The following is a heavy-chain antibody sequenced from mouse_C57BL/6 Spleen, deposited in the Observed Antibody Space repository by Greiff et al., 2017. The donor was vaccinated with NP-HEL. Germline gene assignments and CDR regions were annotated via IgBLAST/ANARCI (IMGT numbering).Heavy chain of an antibody. D-gene: IGHD3-2*02. V-gene: IGHV1-82*01. J-gene: IGHJ3*01. CDR2: IYPGDGDT. CDR1: GYAFSSSW. CDR3: ARSSSGSAWFAY. Sequence: VQLQQSGPELVKPGASVKISCKASGYAFSSSWMNWVKQRPGKGLEWIGRIYPGDGDTNYNGKFKGKATLTADKSSSTAYMQLSSLTSEDSAVYFCARSSSGSAWFAYWGQGTLVTVSA.